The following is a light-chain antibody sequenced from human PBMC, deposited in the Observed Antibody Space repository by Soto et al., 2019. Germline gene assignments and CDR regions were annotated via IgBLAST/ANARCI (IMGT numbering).Light chain of an antibody. V-gene: IGKV3-20*01. CDR1: QTVRINY. J-gene: IGKJ4*01. CDR3: QQLSSYPLS. CDR2: DAS. Sequence: EYLSTQSPATQSMFPGRRGTLSCRSIQTVRINYLARYQQKPGQAHRLLIYDASSRATGIPDRFSGGGSGKDFTLNISRLEPEDLAVYYCQQLSSYPLSFGGGTKVDIK.